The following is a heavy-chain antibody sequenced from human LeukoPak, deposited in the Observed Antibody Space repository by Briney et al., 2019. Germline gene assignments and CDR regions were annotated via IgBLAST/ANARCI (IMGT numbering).Heavy chain of an antibody. V-gene: IGHV5-51*01. CDR3: ARSRITLSYYYGMDV. D-gene: IGHD3-10*01. CDR2: IYPGDSDT. CDR1: GYSFTSYW. Sequence: GESLKISCKGSGYSFTSYWIGWVRQMPGKGLEWMGIIYPGDSDTRYSPSFQGQVTISADKSISTAYLQWSSLKASDTAMYYRARSRITLSYYYGMDVWGQGTTVTVSS. J-gene: IGHJ6*02.